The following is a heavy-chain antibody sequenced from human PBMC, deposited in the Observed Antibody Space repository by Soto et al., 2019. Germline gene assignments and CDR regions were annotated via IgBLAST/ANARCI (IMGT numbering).Heavy chain of an antibody. CDR3: AREWHMNV. Sequence: GSLRISCEAAGFNFSSYAINCGRQAPGKGLEWVAVFDGSGSCSCYADYVKGRFTISRDKSKSTLYLQINSLRPDDTAADSRAREWHMNVWRPAATVTVS. V-gene: IGHV3-23*01. J-gene: IGHJ6*02. CDR1: GFNFSSYA. CDR2: FDGSGSCS.